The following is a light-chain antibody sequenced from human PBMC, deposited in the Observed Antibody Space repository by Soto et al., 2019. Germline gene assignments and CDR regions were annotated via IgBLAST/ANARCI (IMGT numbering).Light chain of an antibody. CDR3: QSYGSGLSVV. CDR1: DSNIGASYY. V-gene: IGLV1-40*01. CDR2: ETD. J-gene: IGLJ2*01. Sequence: QSVLTQPPSISGAPGQRVTITCTGSDSNIGASYYVNWYQHLPGAAPNLLIYETDNRPSGVPDRFSASRSGASASLAIDKLQTGDEGDYYCQSYGSGLSVVFGGGTKLTVL.